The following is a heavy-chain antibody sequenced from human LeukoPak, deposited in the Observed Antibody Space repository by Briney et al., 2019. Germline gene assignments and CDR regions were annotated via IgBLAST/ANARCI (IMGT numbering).Heavy chain of an antibody. D-gene: IGHD5-24*01. Sequence: GGSLRLSCAASGFTFSDYYMSWIRQAPGKGLEWVSYISSSSSYTNYADSVKGRFTISRDNAQNSLYLQMDSLRAEDTAVYYCARAAKGRQLGAFDIWGQGTVVTVSS. CDR3: ARAAKGRQLGAFDI. V-gene: IGHV3-11*05. CDR1: GFTFSDYY. J-gene: IGHJ3*02. CDR2: ISSSSSYT.